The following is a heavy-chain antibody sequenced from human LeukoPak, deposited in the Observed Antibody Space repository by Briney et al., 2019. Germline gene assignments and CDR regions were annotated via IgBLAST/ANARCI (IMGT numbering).Heavy chain of an antibody. D-gene: IGHD2-15*01. CDR3: ARDPGAVVEPPYYFDY. CDR2: ISSSSSYI. J-gene: IGHJ4*02. Sequence: GGSLRLSCAASGFTFSSYAMSWVRQAPGKGLEWVSSISSSSSYIYYADSVKGRFTISRNNAKNSLYLQMNSLRAEDTAVYYCARDPGAVVEPPYYFDYWGQGTLVTVSS. V-gene: IGHV3-21*01. CDR1: GFTFSSYA.